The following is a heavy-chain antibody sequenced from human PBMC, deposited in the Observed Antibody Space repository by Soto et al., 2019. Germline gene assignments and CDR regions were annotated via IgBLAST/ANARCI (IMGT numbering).Heavy chain of an antibody. CDR3: ASATMNGAFDI. D-gene: IGHD3-22*01. J-gene: IGHJ3*02. CDR1: GYIFTDHL. Sequence: ASVKVSCKTSGYIFTDHLIHWVRQSPGQGLQWVGWVHPDSGGTNVAQAFQDRVTMTADTSITTAYMDLARLRPDDTAVYYCASATMNGAFDIWGQGTMVTVSS. CDR2: VHPDSGGT. V-gene: IGHV1-2*02.